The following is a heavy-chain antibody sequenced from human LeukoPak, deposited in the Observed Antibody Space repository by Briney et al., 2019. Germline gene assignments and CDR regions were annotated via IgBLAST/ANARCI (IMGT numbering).Heavy chain of an antibody. V-gene: IGHV3-48*03. J-gene: IGHJ4*02. CDR3: ARDPSGSSSWYDY. CDR2: ISSSGRTI. Sequence: GGSLRLSCAASGFTFSSYEMNWVRQAPGKGLEWVSFISSSGRTIYYTDSVKGRFTISRDNAKNSLYLQMHSLRAEDTAVYYCARDPSGSSSWYDYWGQGTLVTVSS. CDR1: GFTFSSYE. D-gene: IGHD6-13*01.